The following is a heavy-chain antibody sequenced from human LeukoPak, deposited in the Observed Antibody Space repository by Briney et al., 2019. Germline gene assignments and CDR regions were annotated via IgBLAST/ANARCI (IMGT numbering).Heavy chain of an antibody. CDR2: ISAYNGNT. CDR3: ARDPPYYTSGVGYYFDY. V-gene: IGHV1-18*01. CDR1: GYTFTSYG. D-gene: IGHD3-3*01. Sequence: ASVKVSCKASGYTFTSYGISWGRQAPGQGLEWMGWISAYNGNTNYAQKLQGRVTMTADTSTSTAYMELRSLRSDDTAVYYCARDPPYYTSGVGYYFDYWGQGTLVTVSS. J-gene: IGHJ4*02.